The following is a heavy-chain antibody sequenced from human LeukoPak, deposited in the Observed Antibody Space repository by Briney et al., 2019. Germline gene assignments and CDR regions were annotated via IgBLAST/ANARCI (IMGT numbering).Heavy chain of an antibody. Sequence: GRSLRLSCTASGFTFGDYAMSWVRQAPGKGLEWVANIKQDGSEKYYVDSVKGRFTISRDNAKNSLYLQMNSLRAEDTAVYYCARSHSGWYYFDYWGQGTLVTVSS. J-gene: IGHJ4*02. V-gene: IGHV3-7*01. CDR1: GFTFGDYA. CDR3: ARSHSGWYYFDY. CDR2: IKQDGSEK. D-gene: IGHD6-19*01.